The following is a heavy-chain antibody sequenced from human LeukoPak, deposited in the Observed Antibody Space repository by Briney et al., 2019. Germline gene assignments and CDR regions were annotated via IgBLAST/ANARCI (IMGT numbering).Heavy chain of an antibody. CDR2: INPSGGST. D-gene: IGHD4-17*01. CDR3: ARSSRRYGDNYYYGMDV. V-gene: IGHV1-46*01. J-gene: IGHJ6*02. Sequence: ASVKVSCKASGYTFVSYYMNWVRQPAGQGLEWMALINPSGGSTTYAQKFQGRVTLTRDTSTSTVYMELSSLSSEDTAVYYCARSSRRYGDNYYYGMDVWGQGTTVTVSS. CDR1: GYTFVSYY.